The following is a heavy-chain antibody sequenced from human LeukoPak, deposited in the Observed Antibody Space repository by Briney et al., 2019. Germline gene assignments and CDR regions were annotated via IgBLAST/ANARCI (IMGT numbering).Heavy chain of an antibody. CDR2: ISGSGGST. V-gene: IGHV3-23*01. Sequence: GGFLRLSCAASGFTFSSYAMSWVRQAPGKGLEWVSAISGSGGSTYYADSVKGRFTISRDNSKNTLYLQMNSLRAEDTAVYYCAKSRIAVAGRGYYFDYWGQGTLVTVSS. CDR3: AKSRIAVAGRGYYFDY. J-gene: IGHJ4*02. CDR1: GFTFSSYA. D-gene: IGHD6-19*01.